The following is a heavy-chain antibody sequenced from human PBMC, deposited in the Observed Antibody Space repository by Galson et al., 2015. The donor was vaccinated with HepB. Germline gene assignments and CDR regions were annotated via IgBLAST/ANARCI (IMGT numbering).Heavy chain of an antibody. V-gene: IGHV3-23*01. J-gene: IGHJ4*02. CDR1: EISFSTYA. CDR2: ISGGDNT. D-gene: IGHD6-19*01. CDR3: AKAGHTHGWYYFDF. Sequence: SLRLSCAASEISFSTYAMSWVRQAPGKGLEWVSSISGGDNTQYADSVKGRFTISRDNSKNTLSLQMHSLRAEDTALYYCAKAGHTHGWYYFDFWGQETLVTVSS.